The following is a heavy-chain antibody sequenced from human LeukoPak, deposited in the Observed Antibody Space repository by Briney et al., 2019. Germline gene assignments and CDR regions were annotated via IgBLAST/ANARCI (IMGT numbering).Heavy chain of an antibody. Sequence: GGSLRLSCGGSGFIFSHNWMTWVRQAPGKGLEWVATIRPDGSEKFSMDSVKGRFTISRDNAKNSLYLQMNSLRADDTAVYYCARDGDIVVVPAVPRDAFDIWGQGTMVTVSS. CDR1: GFIFSHNW. CDR2: IRPDGSEK. J-gene: IGHJ3*02. D-gene: IGHD2-2*01. CDR3: ARDGDIVVVPAVPRDAFDI. V-gene: IGHV3-7*01.